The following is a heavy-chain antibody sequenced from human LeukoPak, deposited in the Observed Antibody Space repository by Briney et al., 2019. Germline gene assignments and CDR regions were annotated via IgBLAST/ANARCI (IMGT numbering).Heavy chain of an antibody. CDR3: ARDRGYSSDLYYFDY. CDR2: INPNSGGT. Sequence: GASVKVSCKASGYTFTNYAVNWVRQAPGQGLEWMGWINPNSGGTNYAQKFQGWVTMTRDTSISTAYMELSRLRSDDTAVYYCARDRGYSSDLYYFDYWGQGTLVTVSS. J-gene: IGHJ4*02. CDR1: GYTFTNYA. D-gene: IGHD6-19*01. V-gene: IGHV1-2*04.